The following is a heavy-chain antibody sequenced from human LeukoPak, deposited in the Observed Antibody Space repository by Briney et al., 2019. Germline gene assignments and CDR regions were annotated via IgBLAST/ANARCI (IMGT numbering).Heavy chain of an antibody. CDR3: ARHPDYGDYGADIDY. CDR1: GGSFSGYY. Sequence: SETLSLTCVVYGGSFSGYYWSWIRQPPGKGLEWIGEINHSGTTNYNPSLKSRVTISVDTSKNQFSLKLSSVTAADTAVYYCARHPDYGDYGADIDYWGQGTLVTVSS. D-gene: IGHD4-17*01. CDR2: INHSGTT. V-gene: IGHV4-34*01. J-gene: IGHJ4*02.